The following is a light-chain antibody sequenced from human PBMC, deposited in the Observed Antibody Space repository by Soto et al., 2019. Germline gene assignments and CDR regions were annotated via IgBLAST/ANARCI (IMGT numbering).Light chain of an antibody. CDR1: RSDIGDSNF. V-gene: IGLV2-14*01. CDR2: EVT. Sequence: QSVLTQPASVSGSPGQSVTISCTGPRSDIGDSNFISWYQHSPGKAPRLLIYEVTNRPSGVSKRFSGFKAGNTASLTISGLLDDDEADYFCASFRSGTILVFGTGTKVTVL. J-gene: IGLJ1*01. CDR3: ASFRSGTILV.